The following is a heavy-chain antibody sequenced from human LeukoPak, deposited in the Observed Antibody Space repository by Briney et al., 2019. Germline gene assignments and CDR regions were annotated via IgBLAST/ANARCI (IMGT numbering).Heavy chain of an antibody. D-gene: IGHD3-3*01. CDR1: GFTFSSYA. V-gene: IGHV3-30*01. CDR3: ARARFLEWLLIDY. J-gene: IGHJ4*02. Sequence: PGGSLRLSCAASGFTFSSYAMHWVRQAPGKGLEWVAVISYDGSNKYYADSVKGRFTISRDNSKNTLYLQMNSLRAEDTAVYYCARARFLEWLLIDYWGQGTLVTVSS. CDR2: ISYDGSNK.